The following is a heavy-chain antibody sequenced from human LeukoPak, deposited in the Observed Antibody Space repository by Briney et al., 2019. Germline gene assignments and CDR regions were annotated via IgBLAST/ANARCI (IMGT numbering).Heavy chain of an antibody. Sequence: SETLSLTCTVSGVSISRYYWIWIRQPPGKGLEFVGYFHYSGSTNYNPSLKSRVTISIDTSKNQFSLKLTSVTAADTAVYYCAREGGFYRPLDYSGQGTLVTVSS. V-gene: IGHV4-59*12. CDR1: GVSISRYY. J-gene: IGHJ4*02. CDR3: AREGGFYRPLDY. D-gene: IGHD3-3*01. CDR2: FHYSGST.